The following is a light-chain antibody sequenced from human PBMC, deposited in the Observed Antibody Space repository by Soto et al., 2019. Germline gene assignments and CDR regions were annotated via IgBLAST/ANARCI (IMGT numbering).Light chain of an antibody. Sequence: EIVLTQSPGTLSLSPGERATLSCGTSQSVSSSYLAWYQQRPGQAPRLLIYGTSNRATGIPDRFSGSGSGTDFTLTISSLEPEDFAMYYCQQYTSSPDTFGGGTKVEIK. J-gene: IGKJ4*01. CDR2: GTS. CDR1: QSVSSSY. CDR3: QQYTSSPDT. V-gene: IGKV3-20*01.